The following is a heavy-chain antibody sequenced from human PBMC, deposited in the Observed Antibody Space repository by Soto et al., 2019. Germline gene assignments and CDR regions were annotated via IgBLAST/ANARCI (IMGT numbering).Heavy chain of an antibody. CDR2: ISGSGGST. CDR3: AKGGGYCSGGSCYLK. CDR1: GFTFSSYA. V-gene: IGHV3-23*01. D-gene: IGHD2-15*01. Sequence: EVPLLESGGGLVQPGGSLRLSCAASGFTFSSYAMSWVRQAPGKGLEWVSAISGSGGSTYYADSVKGRFTISRDNSKNTLYLQMNSLRAEDTAVYYCAKGGGYCSGGSCYLKWGQGTLVTVSS. J-gene: IGHJ4*02.